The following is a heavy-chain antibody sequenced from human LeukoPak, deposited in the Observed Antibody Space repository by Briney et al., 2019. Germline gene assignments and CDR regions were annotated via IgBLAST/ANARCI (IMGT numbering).Heavy chain of an antibody. CDR1: GGTFSSYA. CDR2: IIPILGTA. Sequence: GASVKVSCKASGGTFSSYAISWVRQAPGQGLEWMGGIIPILGTANYAQKFQGRVTITADESTSTAYMELSSLRSEDTAVYYCARGIGVGTRKGRPLTYYFDYWGQGALVTVSS. J-gene: IGHJ4*02. D-gene: IGHD3-10*01. V-gene: IGHV1-69*13. CDR3: ARGIGVGTRKGRPLTYYFDY.